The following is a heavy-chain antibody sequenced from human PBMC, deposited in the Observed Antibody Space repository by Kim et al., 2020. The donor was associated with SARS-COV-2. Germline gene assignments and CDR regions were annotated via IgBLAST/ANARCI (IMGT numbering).Heavy chain of an antibody. D-gene: IGHD2-21*02. Sequence: GKFTISRDSSRDTLYLQMNSLRAEDTAVYYCARVRCGGDCYSIANYYFDYWGQGTLVTVSS. CDR3: ARVRCGGDCYSIANYYFDY. V-gene: IGHV3-66*01. J-gene: IGHJ4*02.